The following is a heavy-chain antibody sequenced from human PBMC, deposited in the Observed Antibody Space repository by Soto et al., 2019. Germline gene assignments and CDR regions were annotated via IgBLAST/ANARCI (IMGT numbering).Heavy chain of an antibody. CDR2: VSYDGSGK. CDR3: ANSAVEVRNY. CDR1: GFRFSDYA. J-gene: IGHJ4*02. Sequence: QVQLVEPGEGVVHLERTLRLYCAAPGFRFSDYAMHWLRQAPGKGLEWEAAVSYDGSGKYFADSVKGRFTSSRDNSKSTRYLQMDSLRAEDAAVYSCANSAVEVRNYWGQVSLVTV. D-gene: IGHD1-7*01. V-gene: IGHV3-30-3*01.